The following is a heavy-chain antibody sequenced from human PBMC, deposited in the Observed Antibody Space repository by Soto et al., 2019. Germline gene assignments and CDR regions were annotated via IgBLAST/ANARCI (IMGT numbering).Heavy chain of an antibody. CDR3: ANAVVVAATSDWYFDL. CDR2: INSDGSST. CDR1: GFTFSSYW. J-gene: IGHJ2*01. Sequence: GGSLRLSCAASGFTFSSYWMHWVRQAPGKGLVWVSRINSDGSSTSYADSVKGRFTISRDNAKNTLYLQMNSLRAEDTAVYYCANAVVVAATSDWYFDLWGRGTLVTVSS. V-gene: IGHV3-74*01. D-gene: IGHD2-15*01.